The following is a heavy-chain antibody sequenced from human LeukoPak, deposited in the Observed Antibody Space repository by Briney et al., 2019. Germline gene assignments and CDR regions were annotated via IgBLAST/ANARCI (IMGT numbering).Heavy chain of an antibody. J-gene: IGHJ4*02. V-gene: IGHV1-69*06. CDR3: ARGTGRVQDYYDNDWGY. Sequence: GASVKVSCKASGGTFSSYAISWVRQAPGQGLEWMGGIIPIFGTANYAQKFQGRVTITADKSTSTAYMELSSLRSEDTAVYYCARGTGRVQDYYDNDWGYWGQGTLVTVSS. D-gene: IGHD3-22*01. CDR1: GGTFSSYA. CDR2: IIPIFGTA.